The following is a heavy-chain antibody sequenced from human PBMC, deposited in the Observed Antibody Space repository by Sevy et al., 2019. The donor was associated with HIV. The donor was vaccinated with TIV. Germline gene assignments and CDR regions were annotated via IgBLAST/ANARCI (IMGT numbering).Heavy chain of an antibody. D-gene: IGHD6-6*01. Sequence: SETLSLTCTVSGGSISSYYWSWTRQPPGKGLEWIGYLYYRGRTNYNPSLKSRLTISVDTSKNQFSLKLSSVTAADTAVYYCARHSIAPRSWYFDLWGRGTLVTVSS. CDR2: LYYRGRT. CDR3: ARHSIAPRSWYFDL. CDR1: GGSISSYY. V-gene: IGHV4-59*01. J-gene: IGHJ2*01.